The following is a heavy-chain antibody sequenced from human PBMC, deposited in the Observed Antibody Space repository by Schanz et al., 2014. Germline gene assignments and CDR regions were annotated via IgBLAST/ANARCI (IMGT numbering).Heavy chain of an antibody. V-gene: IGHV3-66*01. D-gene: IGHD2-8*01. Sequence: EVQLVEYGGGLVQPGGSLRLSCAASGFNVGNNYMSWVRQPPGKGLECISIIYSRGGTFHADSVKGRFTISRDKSKNTLYLEMNSLRAEDTAVYYCASRSVYAPTWGQGTLVTVSS. CDR2: IYSRGGT. CDR3: ASRSVYAPT. J-gene: IGHJ5*02. CDR1: GFNVGNNY.